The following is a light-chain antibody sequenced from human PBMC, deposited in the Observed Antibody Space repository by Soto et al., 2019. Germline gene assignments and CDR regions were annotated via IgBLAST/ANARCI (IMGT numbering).Light chain of an antibody. CDR2: AAS. CDR3: QQSYSTPRT. J-gene: IGKJ1*01. V-gene: IGKV1-39*01. Sequence: DIQMTQSPSSLSASVGDIVTITCRASQSISSYLNWYQQKPGKAPKLLIYAASSLQSGVPSRFSGSGSGTDFTLTISSLQPEEFATYYCQQSYSTPRTSGQGTKVDI. CDR1: QSISSY.